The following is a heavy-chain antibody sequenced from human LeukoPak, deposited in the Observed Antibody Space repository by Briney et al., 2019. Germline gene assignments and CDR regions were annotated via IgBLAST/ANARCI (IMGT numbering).Heavy chain of an antibody. CDR2: IIPILGIA. CDR3: ARGVVATGGSGGDY. V-gene: IGHV1-69*04. Sequence: ASVKVSCKASGGTFSSYAISWVRQAPGQGLEWMGRIIPILGIANYAQKFQGRVTMTTDTSTSTAYMELRSLRSDDTAVYYCARGVVATGGSGGDYWGQGTLVTVSS. J-gene: IGHJ4*02. D-gene: IGHD5-12*01. CDR1: GGTFSSYA.